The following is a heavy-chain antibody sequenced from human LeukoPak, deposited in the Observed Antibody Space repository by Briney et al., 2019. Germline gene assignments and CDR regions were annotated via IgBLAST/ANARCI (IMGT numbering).Heavy chain of an antibody. CDR1: GFTFSSYA. Sequence: RAGGSLRLSCAASGFTFSSYAMSWVRQAPGKGLEWVSAISGSGGSTYYADSVKGRFTISRDNSKNTLYLQMNSLRAEDTAVYYCAKDPLQWLAPGGYWGQGTLVTVSS. CDR2: ISGSGGST. J-gene: IGHJ4*02. D-gene: IGHD6-19*01. CDR3: AKDPLQWLAPGGY. V-gene: IGHV3-23*01.